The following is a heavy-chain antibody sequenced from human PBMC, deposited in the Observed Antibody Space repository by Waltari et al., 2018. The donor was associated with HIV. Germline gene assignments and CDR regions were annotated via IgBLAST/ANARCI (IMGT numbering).Heavy chain of an antibody. D-gene: IGHD2-15*01. CDR1: GGTFNNYA. Sequence: QLQLVQSGAELKKPGSSVKVSCKTSGGTFNNYAISWGRQAPGQGLEWMGGIIPIFDTTNYAQKFQGRVTITADKSTSTAYMELRSLRSADTALYYCAARKGYCSGGGCYSWDYWGQGTLVTVSS. CDR3: AARKGYCSGGGCYSWDY. J-gene: IGHJ4*02. V-gene: IGHV1-69*06. CDR2: IIPIFDTT.